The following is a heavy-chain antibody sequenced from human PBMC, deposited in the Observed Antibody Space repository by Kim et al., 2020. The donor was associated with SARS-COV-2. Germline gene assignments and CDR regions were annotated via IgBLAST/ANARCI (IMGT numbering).Heavy chain of an antibody. J-gene: IGHJ3*02. CDR2: INHSGST. D-gene: IGHD3-10*01. CDR1: GGSFSGYY. CDR3: ASGRITMVRGVIIWAIKHAFDI. Sequence: SETLSLTCAVYGGSFSGYYWSWIRQPPGKGLEWIGEINHSGSTNYNPSLKSRVTISVDTSKNQFSLKLSSVTAADTAVYYCASGRITMVRGVIIWAIKHAFDIWGQGTMVTVSS. V-gene: IGHV4-34*01.